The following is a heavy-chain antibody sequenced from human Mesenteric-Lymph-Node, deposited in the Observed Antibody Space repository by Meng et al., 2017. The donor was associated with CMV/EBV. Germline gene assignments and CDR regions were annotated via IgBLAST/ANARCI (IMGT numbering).Heavy chain of an antibody. V-gene: IGHV3-23*03. CDR1: GFTFSTYG. Sequence: GESLKISCVVSGFTFSTYGMSWVRQAPGKGLEWVSLLYSGGSNTYYADSVKGRFTISRDLSKNTLYLQMNSLRVEDTAVYYCARDRGYFDYWGQGTLVTVSS. CDR3: ARDRGYFDY. CDR2: LYSGGSNT. J-gene: IGHJ4*02.